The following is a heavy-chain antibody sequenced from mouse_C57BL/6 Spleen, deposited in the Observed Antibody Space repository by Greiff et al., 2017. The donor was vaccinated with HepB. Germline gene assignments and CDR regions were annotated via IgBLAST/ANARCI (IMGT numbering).Heavy chain of an antibody. V-gene: IGHV3-6*01. Sequence: EVKLQESGPGLVKPSQSLSLTCSVSGYSITSCYYWNWIRQFPGNKLEWMGYISYDGSNNYNPSLKNRISITRDTSKNQFFLKLNSVTTEDTATYYCATGSSPYWYFDVWGTGTTVTVSS. CDR2: ISYDGSN. CDR3: ATGSSPYWYFDV. CDR1: GYSITSCYY. D-gene: IGHD1-1*01. J-gene: IGHJ1*03.